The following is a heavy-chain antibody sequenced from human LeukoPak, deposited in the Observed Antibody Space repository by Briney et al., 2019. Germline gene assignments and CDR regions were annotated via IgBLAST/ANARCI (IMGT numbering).Heavy chain of an antibody. D-gene: IGHD6-19*01. CDR2: ISSSSSYI. CDR3: AREGEQWLVHAVDY. J-gene: IGHJ4*02. V-gene: IGHV3-21*01. Sequence: GGSLRLSCAASGFTFSSYSMNWVRQAPGKGLEWVSSISSSSSYIYYADSVKGRFTISRDNAKNSLYLQMNSLRAEDTAVYYCAREGEQWLVHAVDYWGQGTLVTVSS. CDR1: GFTFSSYS.